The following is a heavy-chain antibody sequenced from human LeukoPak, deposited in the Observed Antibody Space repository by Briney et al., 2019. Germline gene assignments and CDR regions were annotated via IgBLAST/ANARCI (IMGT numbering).Heavy chain of an antibody. CDR3: ARVVRGYCSSATCFGPVDY. CDR1: GFSVSNNY. D-gene: IGHD2-2*01. Sequence: GRSLRLSCVASGFSVSNNYMSWVRQAPGKGLEWVSVLYSGDSTYYADSVKGRFTISRDIYQNTMYLQMSSLRAEDTAVYYCARVVRGYCSSATCFGPVDYWGQGTLVTVSS. J-gene: IGHJ4*02. CDR2: LYSGDST. V-gene: IGHV3-53*01.